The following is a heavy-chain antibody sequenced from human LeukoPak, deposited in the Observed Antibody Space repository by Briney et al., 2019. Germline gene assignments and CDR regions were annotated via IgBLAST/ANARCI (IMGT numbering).Heavy chain of an antibody. CDR2: ISYDGSNK. Sequence: GRSLRLSCAASGFTFSSYGMHWVRQAPGKGLEWVAVISYDGSNKYYADSVKGRFTISRDNSKNTLYPQMNSLRAEDTAVYYCAKDSGPPFYYYGSGSENWFDPWGQGTLVTVSS. J-gene: IGHJ5*02. CDR3: AKDSGPPFYYYGSGSENWFDP. V-gene: IGHV3-30*18. CDR1: GFTFSSYG. D-gene: IGHD3-10*01.